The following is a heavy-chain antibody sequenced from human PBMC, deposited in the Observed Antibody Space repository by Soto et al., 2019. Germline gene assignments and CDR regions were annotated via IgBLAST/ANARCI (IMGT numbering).Heavy chain of an antibody. CDR1: GGSISSSSYY. J-gene: IGHJ3*02. D-gene: IGHD2-21*01. CDR2: IYYSGST. Sequence: SLTCTVSGGSISSSSYYWGWIRQPPGKGLEWIGSIYYSGSTYYNPSLKGRVTISVDTSKNQFSLKLSSVTAADTAVYYCASYIVVVERNDAFDIWGQATMVTVSS. V-gene: IGHV4-39*01. CDR3: ASYIVVVERNDAFDI.